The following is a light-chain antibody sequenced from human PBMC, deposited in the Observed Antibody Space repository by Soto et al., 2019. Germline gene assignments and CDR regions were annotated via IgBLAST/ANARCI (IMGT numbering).Light chain of an antibody. V-gene: IGKV1-12*01. J-gene: IGKJ4*01. CDR3: QQANSFPLT. CDR1: QGISSW. CDR2: AAS. Sequence: IQMIQYPYSVSASVGDRVTITCRASQGISSWLAWYQQKPGNAPKLLIYAASSLQSGIPSSFSGRGTGTDVAPTFSSLQLEDFASYYCQQANSFPLTFGGWTKVETK.